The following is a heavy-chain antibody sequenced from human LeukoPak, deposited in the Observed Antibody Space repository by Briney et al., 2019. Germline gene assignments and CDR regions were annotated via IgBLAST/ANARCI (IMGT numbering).Heavy chain of an antibody. CDR2: INHSGST. V-gene: IGHV4-34*01. J-gene: IGHJ6*03. CDR1: GGSFSGYY. D-gene: IGHD3-10*01. Sequence: SETLSLTCAVYGGSFSGYYWSWIRQPPGKGLEWIGEINHSGSTNYNPSLKSRVTISVDTSKNQFSLKLSSVTAADTAVYYCARRVITMVRGVLENYYYYYMGVWGKGTTVTVSS. CDR3: ARRVITMVRGVLENYYYYYMGV.